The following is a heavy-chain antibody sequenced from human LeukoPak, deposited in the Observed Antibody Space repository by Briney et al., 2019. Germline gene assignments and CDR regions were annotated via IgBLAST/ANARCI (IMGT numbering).Heavy chain of an antibody. CDR2: VGIAADT. V-gene: IGHV3-13*01. CDR3: VRQKKSHGNFDY. CDR1: GFTFSDHA. J-gene: IGHJ4*02. D-gene: IGHD1-26*01. Sequence: GGSLRLSCAASGFTFSDHAIHWVRQAPGKGLEWVSAVGIAADTFYPGSVKGRFTISRENAKNSLYLQMNSLRVEDTAVYYCVRQKKSHGNFDYWGQGTLVTVSS.